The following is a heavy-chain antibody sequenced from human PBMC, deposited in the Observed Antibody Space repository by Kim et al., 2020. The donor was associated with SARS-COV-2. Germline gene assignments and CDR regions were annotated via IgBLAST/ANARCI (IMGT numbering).Heavy chain of an antibody. CDR1: GFTFSSYG. CDR2: ISYDGSNK. V-gene: IGHV3-30*18. J-gene: IGHJ4*02. CDR3: AKGESGSLDY. D-gene: IGHD1-26*01. Sequence: GGSLRLSCAASGFTFSSYGMHWVRQAPGKGLEWVAVISYDGSNKYYADSVKGRFTISRDNSKNTLYLQMNSLRAEDTAVYYCAKGESGSLDYWGQGTLVTVSS.